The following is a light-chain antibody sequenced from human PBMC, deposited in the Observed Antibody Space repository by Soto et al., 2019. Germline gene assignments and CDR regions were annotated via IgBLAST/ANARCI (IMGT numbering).Light chain of an antibody. CDR3: QQYYSSPQT. CDR1: QSLLFISNNRNY. Sequence: DIGMTQSPDSLAVSLGERVTINCKSSQSLLFISNNRNYLAWYQQKPGQPPKLLIYWASTRGSGVPDRFSGSGSGTDFTLTISSLQADDVAVYYCQQYYSSPQTFGQGTKVEI. V-gene: IGKV4-1*01. J-gene: IGKJ1*01. CDR2: WAS.